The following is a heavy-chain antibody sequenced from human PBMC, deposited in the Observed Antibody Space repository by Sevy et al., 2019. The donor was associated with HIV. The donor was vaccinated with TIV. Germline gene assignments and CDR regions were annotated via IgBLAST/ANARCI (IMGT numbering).Heavy chain of an antibody. V-gene: IGHV3-30*02. CDR3: AKGPSPMITFGGVADY. CDR1: GFTFSRYG. Sequence: GGSLRLSCAASGFTFSRYGMHWVRQAPGKGLEWVAFIRYDGSTKYYTESLKGLFTISRDNSKNTLYLQMNSLRTEDTAGYYCAKGPSPMITFGGVADYGAQGTLVTASS. CDR2: IRYDGSTK. J-gene: IGHJ4*02. D-gene: IGHD3-16*01.